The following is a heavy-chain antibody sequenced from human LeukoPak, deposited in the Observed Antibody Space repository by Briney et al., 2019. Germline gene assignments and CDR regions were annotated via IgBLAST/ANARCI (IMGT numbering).Heavy chain of an antibody. CDR3: ARGHSSSWPIDY. CDR2: IHYSGST. D-gene: IGHD6-13*01. Sequence: SETLSLTCTVSGGSISGYYWSWIRRPPGKGLEWIGYIHYSGSTNYNPSLKSRVTISVDTSKNQFSLKLSSVTAADTAVYYCARGHSSSWPIDYWGQRTLVTVSS. V-gene: IGHV4-59*01. J-gene: IGHJ4*02. CDR1: GGSISGYY.